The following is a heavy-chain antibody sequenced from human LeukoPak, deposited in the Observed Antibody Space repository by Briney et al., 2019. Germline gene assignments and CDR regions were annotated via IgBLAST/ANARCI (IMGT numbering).Heavy chain of an antibody. V-gene: IGHV1-2*02. CDR2: INPNSGGT. CDR3: ARDSSYYDILTGYSPNDY. Sequence: ASVKVSCKASGYTFTDYYMHWVRQAPGQGLEWMGWINPNSGGTNYAQKFQGRVTMTRDTSISTAYMELSRLRSDDTAVYYCARDSSYYDILTGYSPNDYWGQGTLVTVSS. D-gene: IGHD3-9*01. CDR1: GYTFTDYY. J-gene: IGHJ4*02.